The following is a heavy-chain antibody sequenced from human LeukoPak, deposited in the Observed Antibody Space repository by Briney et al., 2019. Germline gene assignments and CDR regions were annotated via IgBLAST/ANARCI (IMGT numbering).Heavy chain of an antibody. CDR2: INHSGST. Sequence: PSETLSLTCAVYGGSFSGYYWSWIRQPPGKGLEWIGEINHSGSTNYNPSLKSQVTISIDTSKNQFSLKLSSVTAADTAVYYCAASSGWPEYFQHWGQGTLVTVSS. J-gene: IGHJ1*01. D-gene: IGHD6-19*01. CDR3: AASSGWPEYFQH. V-gene: IGHV4-34*01. CDR1: GGSFSGYY.